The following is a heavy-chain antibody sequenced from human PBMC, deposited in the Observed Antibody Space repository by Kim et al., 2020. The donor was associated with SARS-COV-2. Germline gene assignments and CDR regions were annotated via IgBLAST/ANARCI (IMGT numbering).Heavy chain of an antibody. CDR3: AKSPRNIPWLQCFDY. D-gene: IGHD4-4*01. CDR1: GFTFSSYA. V-gene: IGHV3-23*03. J-gene: IGHJ4*02. CDR2: IYGGPSST. Sequence: GGSLRLSCAASGFTFSSYAMSWVRQAPGRGLEWVSVIYGGPSSTYYADSVRGRFTISRDNSKNTLYLQMNSLRAEDTAVYYCAKSPRNIPWLQCFDYWGQGTLVTVSS.